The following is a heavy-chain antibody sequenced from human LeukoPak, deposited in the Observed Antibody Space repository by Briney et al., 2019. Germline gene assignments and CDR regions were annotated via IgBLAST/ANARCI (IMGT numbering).Heavy chain of an antibody. CDR2: ISYDGSNK. J-gene: IGHJ3*02. V-gene: IGHV3-30-3*01. Sequence: GRSLRLSCAASGFTFSSYAMHWVRQAPGKGLEWVAVISYDGSNKYYADSVKGRFTISRDNSKNTLYLQMNSLRAEDTAVYYCAKDLWGCGGDCFDAFDIWGQGTMVTVSS. CDR1: GFTFSSYA. CDR3: AKDLWGCGGDCFDAFDI. D-gene: IGHD2-21*01.